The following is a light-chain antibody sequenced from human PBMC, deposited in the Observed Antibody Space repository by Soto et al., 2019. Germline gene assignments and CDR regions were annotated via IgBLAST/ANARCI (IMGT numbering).Light chain of an antibody. V-gene: IGLV1-40*01. CDR3: QSYDSSLSAL. CDR2: ANI. CDR1: SSNIGAGYD. J-gene: IGLJ1*01. Sequence: QSVLTQPPSVSGAPGQRVNISGTGSSSNIGAGYDVHWYQQLPGTAPKLLIYANINRPSGVPDRFSGSKSGTSASLAITGLQAEDEADYYCQSYDSSLSALFGTGTKLTVL.